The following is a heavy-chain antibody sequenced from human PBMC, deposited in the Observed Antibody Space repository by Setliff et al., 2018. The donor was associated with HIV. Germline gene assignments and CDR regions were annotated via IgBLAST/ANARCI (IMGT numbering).Heavy chain of an antibody. V-gene: IGHV3-30*04. J-gene: IGHJ4*02. CDR3: AREGSYYGGQ. CDR2: IAFDGSNK. CDR1: GFTFSSYP. D-gene: IGHD1-26*01. Sequence: GGSLRLSCATSGFTFSSYPIHRVRQAPGKGLEWVAVIAFDGSNKHYADSVKGRFTISRDNWKNTAYLQMNSLRTEDTAVYYCAREGSYYGGQWGQGTLVTVSS.